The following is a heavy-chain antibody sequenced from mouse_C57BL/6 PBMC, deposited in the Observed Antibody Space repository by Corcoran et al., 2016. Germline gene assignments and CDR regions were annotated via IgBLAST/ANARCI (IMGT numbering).Heavy chain of an antibody. CDR1: GYTFTTYG. CDR3: ARDDYGWYFDV. Sequence: QIQLVQSGPELKKPGETVKISCKSSGYTFTTYGMSWVKQAPGKGLKWMGWINTYSGVPTYADDFKGRFAFSLETSASTAYLQINNLKNEDTATYFCARDDYGWYFDVWGTGTTVTVSS. D-gene: IGHD2-4*01. V-gene: IGHV9-3*01. CDR2: INTYSGVP. J-gene: IGHJ1*03.